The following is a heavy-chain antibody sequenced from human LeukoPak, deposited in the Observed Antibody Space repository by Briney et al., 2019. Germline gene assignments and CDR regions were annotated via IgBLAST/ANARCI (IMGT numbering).Heavy chain of an antibody. V-gene: IGHV3-23*01. Sequence: TGGSLRLSCAASGFTFSSYAIHWVRQAPGKGLEWVSAISGSGGSTYYADSVKGRFTISRDNSKNTLYLQMNSLRAEDTAVYYCAKRRDIVVVVAATPLRHNWFDPWGQGTLVTVSS. CDR1: GFTFSSYA. CDR3: AKRRDIVVVVAATPLRHNWFDP. CDR2: ISGSGGST. D-gene: IGHD2-15*01. J-gene: IGHJ5*02.